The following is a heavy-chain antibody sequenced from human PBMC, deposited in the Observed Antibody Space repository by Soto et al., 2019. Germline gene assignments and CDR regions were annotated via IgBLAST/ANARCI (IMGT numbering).Heavy chain of an antibody. CDR2: VSYDGSSK. D-gene: IGHD2-8*01. V-gene: IGHV3-30-3*01. CDR3: ARASRYCTNGVCLGDFDY. J-gene: IGHJ4*02. Sequence: QVQLVESGGGVVQPGRSLRLSCAASEITFSSYALHWVRQAPGKGLQWVATVSYDGSSKYYADSVKGRFTISRDNSKYTLYLQMSSLRSEETAVYYCARASRYCTNGVCLGDFDYWGQGTLVTVSS. CDR1: EITFSSYA.